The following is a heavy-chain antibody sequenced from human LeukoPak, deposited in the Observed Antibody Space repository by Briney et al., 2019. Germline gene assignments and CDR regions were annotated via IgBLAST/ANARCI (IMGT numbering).Heavy chain of an antibody. V-gene: IGHV1-3*03. CDR2: INAGNGNT. D-gene: IGHD3-22*01. J-gene: IGHJ3*02. CDR1: GYTFTSYA. CDR3: ASDYDSSGAFDI. Sequence: ASVKVSCRASGYTFTSYAMHWVRQAPGQRLEWMGWINAGNGNTKYSQEFQGRVTITRNTSISTAYMELSSLRSEDTAVYYCASDYDSSGAFDIWGQGTMVTVSS.